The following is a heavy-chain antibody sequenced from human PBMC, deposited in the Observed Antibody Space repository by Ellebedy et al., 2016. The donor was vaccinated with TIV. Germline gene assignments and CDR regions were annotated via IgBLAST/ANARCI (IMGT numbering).Heavy chain of an antibody. CDR2: MNPNSGNT. CDR3: ASYSGSYWGIDY. Sequence: ASVKVSCXASGYTFTSYDINWVRQATGQGLEWMGWMNPNSGNTGYAQKFQGRVTMTRNTSISTAYMELSSLRSEDTAVYYCASYSGSYWGIDYWGQGTLVTVSS. V-gene: IGHV1-8*01. J-gene: IGHJ4*02. CDR1: GYTFTSYD. D-gene: IGHD1-26*01.